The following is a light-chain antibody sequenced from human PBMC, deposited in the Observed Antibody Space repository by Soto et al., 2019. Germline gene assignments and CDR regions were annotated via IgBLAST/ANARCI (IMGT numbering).Light chain of an antibody. CDR1: QSVSSSY. J-gene: IGKJ4*01. CDR3: QQYGSSPSLT. Sequence: EIVLTQSPVTLAFSPLEGAALSCMASQSVSSSYLAWYQQKPGQAPRLLIYGASSRATGIPDRFSGSGSGTDFTLTISRLEPEDFAVYYCQQYGSSPSLTFGGGTKVDIK. CDR2: GAS. V-gene: IGKV3-20*01.